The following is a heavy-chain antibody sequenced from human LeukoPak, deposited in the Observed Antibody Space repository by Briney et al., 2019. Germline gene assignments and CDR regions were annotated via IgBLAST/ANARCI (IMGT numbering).Heavy chain of an antibody. CDR2: ISYDGSNK. CDR1: GFTFSSYA. V-gene: IGHV3-30*01. J-gene: IGHJ4*02. CDR3: ARTYDQEYYFDY. D-gene: IGHD5-12*01. Sequence: PGGSLRLSCAASGFTFSSYAMHWVRQAPGKGLEWVAVISYDGSNKYYADSVKGRFTISRDNSKNTLYLQMNSLRAEDTAVYCCARTYDQEYYFDYWGQGTLVTVSS.